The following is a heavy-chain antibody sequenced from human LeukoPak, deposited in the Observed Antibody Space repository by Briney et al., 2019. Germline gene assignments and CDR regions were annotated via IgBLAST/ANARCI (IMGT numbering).Heavy chain of an antibody. CDR1: GFTFSSYW. CDR3: AKSNYYDSSGYSLRGMFDP. D-gene: IGHD3-22*01. V-gene: IGHV3-7*03. Sequence: PGGSLRLSCAASGFTFSSYWMSWVRQAPGKGLEWVANIKQDGSEKYYVDSVKGRFTISRDNAKNSLYLQMNSLRAEDTALYYCAKSNYYDSSGYSLRGMFDPWGQGTLVTVSS. CDR2: IKQDGSEK. J-gene: IGHJ5*02.